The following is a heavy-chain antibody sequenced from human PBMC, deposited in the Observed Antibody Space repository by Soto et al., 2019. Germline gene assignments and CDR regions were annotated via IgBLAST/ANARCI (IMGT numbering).Heavy chain of an antibody. Sequence: LSLTCTVSGGFISSYYWSWIRQSPGKGLELIGYIHHTGSTNYNPSLKSRVTMSLDTSRNQFSLKLYSVTAADTAVYYCARSIDSSGFYFPNCWGQGTLVTVSS. CDR1: GGFISSYY. J-gene: IGHJ4*02. CDR2: IHHTGST. D-gene: IGHD3-22*01. V-gene: IGHV4-59*01. CDR3: ARSIDSSGFYFPNC.